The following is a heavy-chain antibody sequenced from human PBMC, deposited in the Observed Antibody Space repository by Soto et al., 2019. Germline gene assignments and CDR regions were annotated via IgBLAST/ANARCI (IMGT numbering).Heavy chain of an antibody. V-gene: IGHV4-59*01. Sequence: QVQLQESGPGLVKPSETLSLTCTVSGGSISSYYWSWIRQPPGKGLEWIGNIFASGSTNYNPSLKSRVTISVDTSKNQFSLRVRSVTAADTAVYYCARVGAAAAPGYFDYWGQGTLVTVSS. J-gene: IGHJ4*02. CDR3: ARVGAAAAPGYFDY. D-gene: IGHD6-13*01. CDR2: IFASGST. CDR1: GGSISSYY.